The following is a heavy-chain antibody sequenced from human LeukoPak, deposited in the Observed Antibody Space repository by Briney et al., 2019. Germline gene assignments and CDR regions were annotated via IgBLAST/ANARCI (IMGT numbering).Heavy chain of an antibody. Sequence: ASVKVSCKASGYTFIGYYMHWVRQAPGQGLERMGWINPNSGGTNYAQKFQGRVTMTRDTSISTAYMELSRLRSDDTAVYYCARDVTGDQPWFFDLWGRGTLVTVSS. J-gene: IGHJ2*01. D-gene: IGHD7-27*01. CDR1: GYTFIGYY. CDR3: ARDVTGDQPWFFDL. V-gene: IGHV1-2*02. CDR2: INPNSGGT.